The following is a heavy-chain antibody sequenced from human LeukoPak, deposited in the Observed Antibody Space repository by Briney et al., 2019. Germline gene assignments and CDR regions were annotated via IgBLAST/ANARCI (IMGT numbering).Heavy chain of an antibody. V-gene: IGHV5-51*01. Sequence: GESLKISCKGSGYSLTSYWIGWVRQMPGKGLEWMGIIYPGDSDTRYSPSFQGQVTISADKSISTAYLQWSSLKASDTAMYYCARPYYYGSGSRGSHYYYMDVWGKGTTVTVSS. CDR1: GYSLTSYW. D-gene: IGHD3-10*01. J-gene: IGHJ6*03. CDR2: IYPGDSDT. CDR3: ARPYYYGSGSRGSHYYYMDV.